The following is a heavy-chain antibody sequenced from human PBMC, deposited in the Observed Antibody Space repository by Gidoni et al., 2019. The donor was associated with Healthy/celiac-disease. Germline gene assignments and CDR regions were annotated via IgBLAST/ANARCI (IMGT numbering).Heavy chain of an antibody. CDR2: ISYDGSNK. J-gene: IGHJ4*02. CDR3: ARDSPITMIVVGIFDY. V-gene: IGHV3-30-3*01. Sequence: QVQLVESGGGVVQPGRSLRLSCAASGFTFSSYAMHWVRQAPGKGLEWVAVISYDGSNKYYADSVKGRFTISRDNSKNTLYLQMNSLRAEDTAVYYCARDSPITMIVVGIFDYWGQGTLVTVSS. CDR1: GFTFSSYA. D-gene: IGHD3-22*01.